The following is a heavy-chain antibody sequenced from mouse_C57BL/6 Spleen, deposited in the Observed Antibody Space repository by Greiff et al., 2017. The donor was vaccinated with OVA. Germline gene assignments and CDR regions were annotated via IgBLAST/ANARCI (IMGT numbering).Heavy chain of an antibody. CDR1: GYAFSSSW. V-gene: IGHV1-82*01. D-gene: IGHD1-1*01. J-gene: IGHJ4*01. Sequence: VKLVESGPELVKPGASVKISCKASGYAFSSSWMNWVKQRPGKGLEWIGRIYPGDGDTNYNGKFKGKATLTADKSSSTAYMQLSSLTSEDSAVYFCANHTVDAMDYWGQGTSVTVSS. CDR2: IYPGDGDT. CDR3: ANHTVDAMDY.